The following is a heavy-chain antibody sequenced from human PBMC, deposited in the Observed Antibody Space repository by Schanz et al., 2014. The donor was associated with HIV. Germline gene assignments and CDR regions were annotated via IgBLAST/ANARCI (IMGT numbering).Heavy chain of an antibody. CDR2: ISYDGTKK. V-gene: IGHV3-30*03. CDR3: ARERYCTNGVCRVYGMGV. J-gene: IGHJ6*02. Sequence: VHLVESGGGLVQPGGSLRLSCVASAFNFDSYGMHWVRQAPGKGLEWVAVISYDGTKKHYADSVKGRFTISRDNSKNSLYLQMNSLRAEDTAVYYCARERYCTNGVCRVYGMGVWGQGATVTVSS. CDR1: AFNFDSYG. D-gene: IGHD2-8*01.